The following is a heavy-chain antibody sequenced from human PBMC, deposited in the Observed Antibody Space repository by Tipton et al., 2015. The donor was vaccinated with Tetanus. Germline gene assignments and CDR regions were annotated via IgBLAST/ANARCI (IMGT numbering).Heavy chain of an antibody. D-gene: IGHD5-18*01. CDR1: GFTFSDYY. Sequence: LSLTCAASGFTFSDYYMSWIRQAPGKGLEWVSYISSSGSTIYYADSVKGRFTISRDNAKNSLYLQMNSLRAEDTAVYYCARDLVDTAMVFSFDIWGQGTMVTVSS. V-gene: IGHV3-11*01. CDR3: ARDLVDTAMVFSFDI. J-gene: IGHJ3*02. CDR2: ISSSGSTI.